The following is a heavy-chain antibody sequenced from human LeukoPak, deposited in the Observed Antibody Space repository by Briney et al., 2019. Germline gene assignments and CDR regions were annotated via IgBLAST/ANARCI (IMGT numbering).Heavy chain of an antibody. J-gene: IGHJ4*02. Sequence: ASVTVSCKASGYTFTSYYMHWMRQAPGQGLEWMGIINPSGGSTSYAQKFQGRVTMTRDMSTSTVYMELSSLRSEDTAVYYCARASSSNYFDYWGQGTLVTVSS. CDR2: INPSGGST. D-gene: IGHD6-6*01. CDR1: GYTFTSYY. CDR3: ARASSSNYFDY. V-gene: IGHV1-46*01.